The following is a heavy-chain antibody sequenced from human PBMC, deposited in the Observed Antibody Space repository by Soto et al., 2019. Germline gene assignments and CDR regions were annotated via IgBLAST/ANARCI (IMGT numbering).Heavy chain of an antibody. CDR1: GFTFSSYG. CDR3: AKGAPTTSSEYFQH. Sequence: QVQLVESGGGVVQPGRSLRLSCAASGFTFSSYGMHWVRQAPGKGLEWVAVISYDGSNKYYAASVKGRFTISRDNSRNTLYLQINSLRAEDTAVYYCAKGAPTTSSEYFQHWGQGTLVTVSS. V-gene: IGHV3-30*18. J-gene: IGHJ1*01. D-gene: IGHD1-26*01. CDR2: ISYDGSNK.